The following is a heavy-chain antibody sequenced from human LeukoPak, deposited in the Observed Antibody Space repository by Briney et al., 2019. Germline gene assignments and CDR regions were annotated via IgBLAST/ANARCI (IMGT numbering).Heavy chain of an antibody. V-gene: IGHV3-23*01. CDR2: ISNNGGYT. J-gene: IGHJ4*02. CDR3: AKQLGYCSDGSCYFPY. D-gene: IGHD2-15*01. Sequence: GGSLRLPCAASGFTFSSSAMSWVRQAPGKGLEWVSAISNNGGYTYYADSVQGRFTISRDNSKSTLCLQMNSLKAEDTAVYYCAKQLGYCSDGSCYFPYWGQGTLVTVSS. CDR1: GFTFSSSA.